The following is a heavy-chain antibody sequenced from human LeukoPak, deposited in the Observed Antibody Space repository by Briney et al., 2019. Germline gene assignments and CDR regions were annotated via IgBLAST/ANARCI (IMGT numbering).Heavy chain of an antibody. V-gene: IGHV3-48*03. CDR2: ISSSGSTI. Sequence: PGGSLRLSCAASGFTFSSYEMNWVRQAPGKGLEWVSYISSSGSTIYYADSVKGRFTISRDNAKNSLYLQMNSLRAEDTALYYCAKDLMVRGVIGNNWFDPWGQGTLVTVSS. CDR1: GFTFSSYE. CDR3: AKDLMVRGVIGNNWFDP. D-gene: IGHD3-10*01. J-gene: IGHJ5*02.